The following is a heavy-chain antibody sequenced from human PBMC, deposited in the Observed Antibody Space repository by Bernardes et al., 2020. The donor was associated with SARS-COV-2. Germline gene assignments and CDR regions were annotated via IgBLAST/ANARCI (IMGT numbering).Heavy chain of an antibody. D-gene: IGHD2-15*01. J-gene: IGHJ3*02. Sequence: GGSLRRSCAASGFTFSSYAMSWVRQAPGKGLEWVSAISGSGGSTYYADSVKGRFTISRDNSKNTLYLQMNSLRAEDTAVYYCAKLVEDCSGGSCYSGSDAFDIWGQGTMVTVSS. V-gene: IGHV3-23*01. CDR2: ISGSGGST. CDR3: AKLVEDCSGGSCYSGSDAFDI. CDR1: GFTFSSYA.